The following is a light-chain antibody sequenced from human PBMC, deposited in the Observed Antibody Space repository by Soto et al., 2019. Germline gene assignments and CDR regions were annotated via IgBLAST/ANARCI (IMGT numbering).Light chain of an antibody. CDR2: GVS. CDR3: SSFKGTNSFV. Sequence: QSALTQPASVSGSPGQSIAISCTGSGSDVGGYNYVSWYQQHPGKAPKLIIYGVSHRPSGVSTRFSASRSAYTASLTISGLQAEDEADYYCSSFKGTNSFVFGTGTKLTVL. V-gene: IGLV2-14*01. CDR1: GSDVGGYNY. J-gene: IGLJ1*01.